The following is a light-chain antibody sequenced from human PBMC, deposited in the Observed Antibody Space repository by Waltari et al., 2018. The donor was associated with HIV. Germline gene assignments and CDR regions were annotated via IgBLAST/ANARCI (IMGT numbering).Light chain of an antibody. CDR1: QDIGND. J-gene: IGKJ3*01. CDR2: AAS. V-gene: IGKV1-6*02. CDR3: LQDGSFPLT. Sequence: AIQMTQSPSPLPASVGDRVTITCRASQDIGNDLSWYRQKPGKAPEPLIYAASSLQSGVPSRFSGSRSGTDFTLTVSGLQTEDSATYYCLQDGSFPLTFGAGTKVDVK.